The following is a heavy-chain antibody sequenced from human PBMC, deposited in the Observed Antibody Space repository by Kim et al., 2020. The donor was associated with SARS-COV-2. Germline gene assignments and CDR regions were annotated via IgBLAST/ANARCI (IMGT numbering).Heavy chain of an antibody. J-gene: IGHJ4*02. CDR2: INK. CDR3: ACQQLDFDY. Sequence: INKSYADSVKGRFTISRDNSKNTLYLQMNSLRAEDTAVYYCACQQLDFDYWGQGTLVTVSS. V-gene: IGHV3-33*01. D-gene: IGHD6-13*01.